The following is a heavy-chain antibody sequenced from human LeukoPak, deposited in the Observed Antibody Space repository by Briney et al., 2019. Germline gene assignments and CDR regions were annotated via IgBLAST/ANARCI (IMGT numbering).Heavy chain of an antibody. Sequence: AGRSLRLSCAASGFTFSSYGMHWVRQAPGKGLEWVAFIQFDGSNKYYADSVKGRFTISRDNSKNTLYLQMNSLRAEDTAVYYCANYNGDGGFYYWGQGTLVTVSS. J-gene: IGHJ4*02. CDR2: IQFDGSNK. V-gene: IGHV3-30*02. D-gene: IGHD4-17*01. CDR3: ANYNGDGGFYY. CDR1: GFTFSSYG.